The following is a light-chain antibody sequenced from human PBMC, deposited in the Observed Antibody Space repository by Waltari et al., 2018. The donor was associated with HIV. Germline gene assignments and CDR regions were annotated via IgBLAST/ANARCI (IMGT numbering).Light chain of an antibody. CDR2: DTS. CDR3: QQYKQWPFT. J-gene: IGKJ3*01. V-gene: IGKV3-15*01. Sequence: EIVMTQSPDTLSVSPGGRATLSCRASHYVSDSLAWYQQKPGQAPRLLLRDTSTRASGIPGRFSGRGSGTEFTLTISSLQPEDYAVYYCQQYKQWPFTFGPGT. CDR1: HYVSDS.